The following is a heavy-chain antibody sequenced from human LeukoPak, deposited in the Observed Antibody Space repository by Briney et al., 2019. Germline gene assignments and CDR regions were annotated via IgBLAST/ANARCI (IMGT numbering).Heavy chain of an antibody. V-gene: IGHV3-23*01. Sequence: GGSLRLSCAASGFTFSSYAMHWVRQAPGKGLEWVSAISGSGGSTYYADSVKGRFTISRDNYKNTLYLQMNSLRAEDTAVYYCAKAGSGFDWPDYYFDYWGQGTLVTVSS. J-gene: IGHJ4*02. D-gene: IGHD3-9*01. CDR1: GFTFSSYA. CDR2: ISGSGGST. CDR3: AKAGSGFDWPDYYFDY.